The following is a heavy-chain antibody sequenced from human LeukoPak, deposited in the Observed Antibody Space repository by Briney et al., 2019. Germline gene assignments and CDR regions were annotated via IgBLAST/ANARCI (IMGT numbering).Heavy chain of an antibody. CDR3: ARESYRLRWLTPLGAFDI. J-gene: IGHJ3*02. Sequence: LGGSLRLSCAASGFTFDDYAMHWVRQAPGKGLEWVSGISWNSGSIGYADSVKGRFTISRDNAKNSLYLQMNSLRAEDTAVYYCARESYRLRWLTPLGAFDIWGQGTMVTVSS. CDR1: GFTFDDYA. D-gene: IGHD4-17*01. CDR2: ISWNSGSI. V-gene: IGHV3-9*01.